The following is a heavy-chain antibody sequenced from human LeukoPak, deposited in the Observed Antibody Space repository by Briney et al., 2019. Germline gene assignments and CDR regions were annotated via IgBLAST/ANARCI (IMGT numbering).Heavy chain of an antibody. Sequence: ASVKVSCKVSGYTLTELSMHWVRQAPGKGLEWMGGFDPEDGETIYAQKFQGRVTITADESTSTAYMELSSLRSEDTAVYYCARGQAHDYGDYTPFDYWGQGTLVTVSS. CDR1: GYTLTELS. D-gene: IGHD4-17*01. CDR3: ARGQAHDYGDYTPFDY. V-gene: IGHV1-24*01. CDR2: FDPEDGET. J-gene: IGHJ4*02.